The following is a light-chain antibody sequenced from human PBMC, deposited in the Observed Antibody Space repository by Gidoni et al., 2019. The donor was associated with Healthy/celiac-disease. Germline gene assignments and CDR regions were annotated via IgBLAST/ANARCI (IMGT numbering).Light chain of an antibody. V-gene: IGKV3-20*01. Sequence: IVLTQSPGTLSLSPGERATLSCRASKSVSSSYLAWYQQKPGQAPRLLIYGASTSATRTPDRFSGHRSSRDLTLAIRGVEPEDFAQYYCRPPQDTFGQGTKLEIK. CDR2: GAS. CDR3: RPPQDT. CDR1: KSVSSSY. J-gene: IGKJ2*01.